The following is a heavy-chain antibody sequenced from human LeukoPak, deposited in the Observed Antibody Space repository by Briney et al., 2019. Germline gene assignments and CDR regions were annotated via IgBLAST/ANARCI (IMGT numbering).Heavy chain of an antibody. D-gene: IGHD6-19*01. CDR2: INHSGST. CDR1: GGSFSGYY. CDR3: AREGGIVVAGTWGRNSYYMDA. J-gene: IGHJ6*03. Sequence: PSETLSLTCAVYGGSFSGYYWSRIRQPPGKGLEWIGEINHSGSTNYNPSLKSRVTISVDTSKNQFSLKLSSVTAADTAVYYCAREGGIVVAGTWGRNSYYMDAWGKGTTVTVSS. V-gene: IGHV4-34*01.